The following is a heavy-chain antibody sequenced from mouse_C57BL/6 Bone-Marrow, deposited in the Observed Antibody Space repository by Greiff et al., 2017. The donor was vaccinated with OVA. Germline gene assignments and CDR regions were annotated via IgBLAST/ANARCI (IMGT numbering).Heavy chain of an antibody. J-gene: IGHJ3*01. Sequence: QVQLKESGPGLVQPSQSLSITCTVSGFSLTSYGVHWVRQSPGKGLEWLGVIWSGGSTDYNAAFISRLSISKDNSKSQVFFKMNSLQADDTAIYYCARNYGSSPWLAYWGQGTLVTVSA. V-gene: IGHV2-2*01. CDR2: IWSGGST. CDR3: ARNYGSSPWLAY. D-gene: IGHD1-1*01. CDR1: GFSLTSYG.